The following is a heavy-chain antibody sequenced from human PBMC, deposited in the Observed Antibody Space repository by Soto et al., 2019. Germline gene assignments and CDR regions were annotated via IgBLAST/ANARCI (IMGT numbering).Heavy chain of an antibody. Sequence: QVHLVQSGAEVRKPGSSVKVSCKTSGGTFSTYTIYWVRQAPGQGLEWMGRIIPLFGTTKYAQNFQERVTITAEESTSTAYMELSSPRAEDTAVYYCARRLDDRADDDFDVWGEGTAVTVSA. J-gene: IGHJ3*01. V-gene: IGHV1-69*18. D-gene: IGHD6-25*01. CDR3: ARRLDDRADDDFDV. CDR1: GGTFSTYT. CDR2: IIPLFGTT.